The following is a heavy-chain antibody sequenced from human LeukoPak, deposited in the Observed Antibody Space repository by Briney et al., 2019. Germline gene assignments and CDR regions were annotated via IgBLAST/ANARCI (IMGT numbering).Heavy chain of an antibody. J-gene: IGHJ5*01. CDR3: ASWGAGGNS. V-gene: IGHV3-7*01. Sequence: GGSLRLSCEASGFTLSTYWMNWVRQVPGKGLDWVANINPDGSGKMYVDSVKGRFTIARDNADNSLSLQMNSLRAEDTAVYYWASWGAGGNSGGQGTLVTVSS. D-gene: IGHD3-16*01. CDR1: GFTLSTYW. CDR2: INPDGSGK.